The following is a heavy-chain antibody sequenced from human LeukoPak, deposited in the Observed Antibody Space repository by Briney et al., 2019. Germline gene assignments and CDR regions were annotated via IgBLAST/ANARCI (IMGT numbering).Heavy chain of an antibody. CDR2: IYYSGST. CDR3: ARRTAMATYYFDY. J-gene: IGHJ4*02. Sequence: SETLSLTCTVSGGSISSGGYYWSWIRQHPGKGLEWIGYIYYSGSTNYNPSLKSRVSISVDTSKNQFSLKLSSVTAADTAVYYCARRTAMATYYFDYWGQGTLVTVSS. CDR1: GGSISSGGYY. D-gene: IGHD5-18*01. V-gene: IGHV4-61*08.